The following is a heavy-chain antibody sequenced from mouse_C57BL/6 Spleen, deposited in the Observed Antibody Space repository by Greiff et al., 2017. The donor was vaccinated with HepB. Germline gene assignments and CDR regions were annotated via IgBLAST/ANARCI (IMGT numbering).Heavy chain of an antibody. CDR3: ARGYDGYYDAMDY. J-gene: IGHJ4*01. D-gene: IGHD2-3*01. CDR1: GYSFTGYY. V-gene: IGHV1-42*01. Sequence: EVKLVESGPELVKPGASVKISCKASGYSFTGYYMNWVKQSPEKSLEWIGEINPSTGGTTYNQKFKAKATLTVDKSSSTAYMQLKSLTSEDSAVYYCARGYDGYYDAMDYWGQGTSVTVSS. CDR2: INPSTGGT.